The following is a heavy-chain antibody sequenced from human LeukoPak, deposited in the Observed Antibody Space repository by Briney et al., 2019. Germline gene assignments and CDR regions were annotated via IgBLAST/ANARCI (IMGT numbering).Heavy chain of an antibody. Sequence: PSETLSLTCAVYGGSFSGYYWSWIRQPPGKGLEWIGEINHSGSTNYNPSLKSRVTISVDTSKNQFSLKLSSVTAADTAVYYCARGVYSSSRKYDAFDIWGQGTMVTVSS. V-gene: IGHV4-34*01. J-gene: IGHJ3*02. CDR2: INHSGST. CDR3: ARGVYSSSRKYDAFDI. CDR1: GGSFSGYY. D-gene: IGHD6-13*01.